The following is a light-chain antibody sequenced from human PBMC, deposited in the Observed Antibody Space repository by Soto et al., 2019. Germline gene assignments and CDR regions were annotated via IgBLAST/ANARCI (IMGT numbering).Light chain of an antibody. CDR2: GFG. Sequence: QSVLTQPASVSGAPGQRVTISCAGRSSNIGASYDVHSYQQLPGTAPKAVIYGFGNPPSGVTDRFSGSKSGTSASLPMAGLQAEDEADYYCQSYDSSLSGYVFGTGTQVTVL. J-gene: IGLJ1*01. CDR1: SSNIGASYD. V-gene: IGLV1-40*01. CDR3: QSYDSSLSGYV.